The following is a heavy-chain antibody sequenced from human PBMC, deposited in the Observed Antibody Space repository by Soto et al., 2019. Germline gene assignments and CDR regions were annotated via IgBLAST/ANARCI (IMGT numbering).Heavy chain of an antibody. J-gene: IGHJ4*02. D-gene: IGHD3-9*01. CDR3: ERYGVSATVYFGYFDW. CDR2: IRYAGSNI. CDR1: GIIFNGFG. V-gene: IGHV3-33*01. Sequence: QVQLVESGGGVVQPGRSLRLSCAASGIIFNGFGMHWVRQAPGKGLEWVAVIRYAGSNIYYADSVKGRFTISRDNSKNTMYLQMDSLQAEDTAVYNCERYGVSATVYFGYFDWWGQGGLVTVSS.